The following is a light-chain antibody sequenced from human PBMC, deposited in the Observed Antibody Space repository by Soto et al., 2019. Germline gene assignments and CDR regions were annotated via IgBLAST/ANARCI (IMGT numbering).Light chain of an antibody. CDR2: AAS. Sequence: DIQLTQSTSFLSASVGDRVTITCRASQGISSYLAWYQQKPGKAPKLLIYAASTLQSGVPSRFSGSGSGTEFTLTISSLEPEDFASYYGQQLFRYPLFTFGPGTKVDIK. J-gene: IGKJ3*01. CDR1: QGISSY. V-gene: IGKV1-9*01. CDR3: QQLFRYPLFT.